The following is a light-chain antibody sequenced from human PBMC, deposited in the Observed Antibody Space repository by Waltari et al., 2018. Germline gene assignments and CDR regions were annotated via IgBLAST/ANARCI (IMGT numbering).Light chain of an antibody. Sequence: DIQMSPSPSSLSASVRDRVTISFRASQSIATYLNWYQQRPGKAPKLLIYGASSLQSGVPSRFRGSGSGTEFTLSITSLEPEDFATYYCQQSYSVPPTFGQGTKVEI. CDR2: GAS. J-gene: IGKJ1*01. CDR3: QQSYSVPPT. CDR1: QSIATY. V-gene: IGKV1-39*01.